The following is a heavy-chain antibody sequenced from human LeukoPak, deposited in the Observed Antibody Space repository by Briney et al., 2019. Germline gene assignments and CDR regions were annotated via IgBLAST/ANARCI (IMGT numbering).Heavy chain of an antibody. CDR1: GFTLSSYA. Sequence: PGGSLRLSCAASGFTLSSYAMHWVRQAPGKGLEYVSAISSNGGSTYYANSVKGRFTISRDNSRNTLYLQMGSLRAEDMAVYYCARSITMVRGDYYYYGMDVWGQVTTVTVSS. CDR3: ARSITMVRGDYYYYGMDV. CDR2: ISSNGGST. J-gene: IGHJ6*02. D-gene: IGHD3-10*01. V-gene: IGHV3-64*01.